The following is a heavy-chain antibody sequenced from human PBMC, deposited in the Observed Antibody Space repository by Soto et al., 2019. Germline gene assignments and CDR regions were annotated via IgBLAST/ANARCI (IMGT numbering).Heavy chain of an antibody. CDR3: ARGPYCGGDCYAPPFDY. Sequence: QVQLVQSGAEVKKPGSSVKVSCKASGGTFSSYAISWVRPAPGQGLEWMGGIIPIFGTANYAQKFQGRVTITADESTSTAYMELSSLTSEDTAVYYCARGPYCGGDCYAPPFDYWGQRTLVTVSS. J-gene: IGHJ4*02. CDR2: IIPIFGTA. CDR1: GGTFSSYA. D-gene: IGHD2-21*02. V-gene: IGHV1-69*12.